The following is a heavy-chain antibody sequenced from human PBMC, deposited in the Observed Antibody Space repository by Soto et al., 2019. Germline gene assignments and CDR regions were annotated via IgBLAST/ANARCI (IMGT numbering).Heavy chain of an antibody. CDR1: GYTFTSYG. CDR2: ISAYNGNT. Sequence: ASVKVSCKASGYTFTSYGISWVRQAPGQGLEWMGWISAYNGNTNYAQKLQGRVTMTTDTSTSTAYMELRSLRSDDTAVYYCARSNSILSPWISTRITIFGVAHGAFDISGQWTMVTVSS. V-gene: IGHV1-18*01. D-gene: IGHD3-3*01. J-gene: IGHJ3*02. CDR3: ARSNSILSPWISTRITIFGVAHGAFDI.